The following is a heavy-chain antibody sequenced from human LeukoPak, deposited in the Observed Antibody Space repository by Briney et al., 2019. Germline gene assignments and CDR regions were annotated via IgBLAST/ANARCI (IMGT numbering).Heavy chain of an antibody. Sequence: PSGTLSLTCAVSGGSISSSNWWSWVRQPPGKGLEWIGEIYHSGSTNYNPSLKSRVTISVDTSKNQFSLKLSSVTAADTAVYYCAAHITMIVVGNHAFDIWGQGTMVTVSS. CDR3: AAHITMIVVGNHAFDI. CDR1: GGSISSSNW. D-gene: IGHD3-22*01. V-gene: IGHV4-4*02. CDR2: IYHSGST. J-gene: IGHJ3*02.